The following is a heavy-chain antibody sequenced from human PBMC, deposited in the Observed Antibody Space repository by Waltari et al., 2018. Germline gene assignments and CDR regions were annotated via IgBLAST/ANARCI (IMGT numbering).Heavy chain of an antibody. V-gene: IGHV1-69*05. J-gene: IGHJ6*02. CDR1: GGTFSSYA. D-gene: IGHD3-10*02. CDR2: IIPIFGTA. CDR3: AGCSGSYLTHPYYYYYGMDV. Sequence: QVQLVPSGAEVKKPGSSVKVSCKASGGTFSSYAISWVRQAPGQGLEWMGGIIPIFGTANYAQKFQGRVTIPTDESTSTAYMELSSLRSEHTAVYYCAGCSGSYLTHPYYYYYGMDVWGQGTTVTVSS.